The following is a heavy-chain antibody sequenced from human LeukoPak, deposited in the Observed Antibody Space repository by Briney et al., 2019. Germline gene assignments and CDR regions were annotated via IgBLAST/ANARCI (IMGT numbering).Heavy chain of an antibody. V-gene: IGHV1-46*01. CDR2: INPSGGST. CDR1: GYTFTSYY. J-gene: IGHJ4*02. D-gene: IGHD2-2*01. CDR3: ARELKKDIVVVPAAMGDY. Sequence: ASVKVSCKASGYTFTSYYMHWVRQAPGQGLERMGIINPSGGSTSYAQKFQGRVTMTRDTSTSTVYMELSSLRSEDTAVCYCARELKKDIVVVPAAMGDYWGQGTLVTVSS.